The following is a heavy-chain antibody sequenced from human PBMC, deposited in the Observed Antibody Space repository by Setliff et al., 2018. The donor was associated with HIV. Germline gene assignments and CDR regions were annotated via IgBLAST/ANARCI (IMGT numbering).Heavy chain of an antibody. CDR3: TRVTTIFGVIIPFDY. J-gene: IGHJ4*02. V-gene: IGHV3-74*01. D-gene: IGHD3-3*01. Sequence: GGSLRLSCAASGFTFSSYWMHWVRQVPGKGLVWVSRVNSDESSTNYADSVKGRFTISRDNAKNTLYLQMNSLRAEDTAVYYCTRVTTIFGVIIPFDYWGQGTLVTVSS. CDR2: VNSDESST. CDR1: GFTFSSYW.